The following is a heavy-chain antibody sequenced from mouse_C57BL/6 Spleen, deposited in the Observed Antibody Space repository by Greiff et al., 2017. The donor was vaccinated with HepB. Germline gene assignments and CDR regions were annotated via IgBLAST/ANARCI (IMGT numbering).Heavy chain of an antibody. CDR1: GYAFSSSW. Sequence: QVQLQQSGPELVKPGASVKISCKASGYAFSSSWMNWVKQRPGKGLEWIGRIYPGDGDTNYNGKFKGKATLTADKSSSTAYMQLSSLTSEDSAVYFCARWNWGYAMDYWGQGTSVTVSS. D-gene: IGHD4-1*01. V-gene: IGHV1-82*01. CDR2: IYPGDGDT. CDR3: ARWNWGYAMDY. J-gene: IGHJ4*01.